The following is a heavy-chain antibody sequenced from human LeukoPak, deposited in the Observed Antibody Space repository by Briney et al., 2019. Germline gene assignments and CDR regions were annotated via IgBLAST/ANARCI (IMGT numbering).Heavy chain of an antibody. CDR2: MNPNSGNT. J-gene: IGHJ5*02. Sequence: ASVKVSCKASGYTFTSYEINWVRQATGQGLEWMGWMNPNSGNTGYARKFQGRVTMTRDTSISTAYMELSSLRSEDTAVYYCARYDFWSGSPGVKWFDLWGQGTLVTVSS. V-gene: IGHV1-8*01. CDR1: GYTFTSYE. CDR3: ARYDFWSGSPGVKWFDL. D-gene: IGHD3-3*01.